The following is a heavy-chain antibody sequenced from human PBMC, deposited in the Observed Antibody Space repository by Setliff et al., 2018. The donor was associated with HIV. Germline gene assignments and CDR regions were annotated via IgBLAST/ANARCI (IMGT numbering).Heavy chain of an antibody. CDR3: AKDLGNYYYMDV. CDR1: GYTFTGYY. Sequence: ASVKVSCKASGYTFTGYYMHWVRQAPGQGLEWMGWINPNSGGTNYAQKFQGRVTMTRDTSISTAYMELSRLRSDDTAVYYCAKDLGNYYYMDVWGEGTPVTVSS. CDR2: INPNSGGT. D-gene: IGHD3-10*01. J-gene: IGHJ6*03. V-gene: IGHV1-2*02.